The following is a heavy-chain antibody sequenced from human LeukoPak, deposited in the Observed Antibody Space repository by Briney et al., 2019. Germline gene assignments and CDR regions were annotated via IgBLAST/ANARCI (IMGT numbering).Heavy chain of an antibody. J-gene: IGHJ6*02. CDR3: ARGGTTGPHMYGLDV. CDR2: INNSGIA. CDR1: GGFFNDFY. Sequence: SETLSLTCAVYGGFFNDFYWSWIRQTPGKGLEWIGEINNSGIANYNPSLRSQFIISVEAPKDQFSLKLSSVTAADTALCYCARGGTTGPHMYGLDVWGQGTTVTVSS. V-gene: IGHV4-34*01. D-gene: IGHD1-1*01.